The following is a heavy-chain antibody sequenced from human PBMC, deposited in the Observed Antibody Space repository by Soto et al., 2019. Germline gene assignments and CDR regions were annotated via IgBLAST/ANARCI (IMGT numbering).Heavy chain of an antibody. J-gene: IGHJ4*02. CDR1: GGSISSSNW. CDR3: ASAARGGSSWPFDD. D-gene: IGHD6-13*01. V-gene: IGHV4-4*02. CDR2: IYRSGST. Sequence: SETLSLTCAVSGGSISSSNWWSWVQQPPGRVQGWMGDIYRSGSTNYNPSVKSRVTISVDKSKNQCSLKLSSVIYADTAVYYCASAARGGSSWPFDDWGQGTLVTVSS.